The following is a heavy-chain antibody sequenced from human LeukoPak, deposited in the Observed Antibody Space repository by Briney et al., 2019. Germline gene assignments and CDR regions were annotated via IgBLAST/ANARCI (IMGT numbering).Heavy chain of an antibody. CDR3: RLGSGSYYNGGAGFDP. J-gene: IGHJ5*02. CDR1: GYTFTGDY. D-gene: IGHD3-10*01. V-gene: IGHV1-2*02. Sequence: GASVKVSCKTSGYTFTGDYMHWVRQAPGQGLEWMGWINPNSGDTNYLQKFQGGVTMTRETSISTAYMELSSLRSEDTAVYYCRLGSGSYYNGGAGFDPWGQGTLVTVSS. CDR2: INPNSGDT.